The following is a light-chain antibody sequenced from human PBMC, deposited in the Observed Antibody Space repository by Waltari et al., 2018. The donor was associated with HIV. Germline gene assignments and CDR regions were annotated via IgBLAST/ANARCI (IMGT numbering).Light chain of an antibody. CDR2: STH. CDR3: ASWDDSLNVML. Sequence: QSVLTQPPSAPGTPGQRVTISCSGGASNIGSNSVSCYQQVPGTAPELLIYSTHQRPSGVPERYSGSKSGTSASRAIYGLQSEDEADYYCASWDDSLNVMLFGGGTKLTV. J-gene: IGLJ2*01. CDR1: ASNIGSNS. V-gene: IGLV1-44*01.